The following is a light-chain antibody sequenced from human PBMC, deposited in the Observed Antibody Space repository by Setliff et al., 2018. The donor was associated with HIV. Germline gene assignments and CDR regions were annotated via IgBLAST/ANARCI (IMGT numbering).Light chain of an antibody. CDR1: NSDIGTYNY. CDR3: ASYTSVNTYV. J-gene: IGLJ1*01. Sequence: QSALTQPASVSGSPGQSMTISCTGTNSDIGTYNYVSWYQQHPGKAPKLMIYDVSNRPSGISNRFSGSKSGNAASLTIPGLQAEDEADYFCASYTSVNTYVFGPGTKVTVL. CDR2: DVS. V-gene: IGLV2-14*03.